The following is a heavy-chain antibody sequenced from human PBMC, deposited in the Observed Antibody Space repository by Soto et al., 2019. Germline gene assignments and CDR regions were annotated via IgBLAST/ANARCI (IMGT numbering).Heavy chain of an antibody. J-gene: IGHJ4*02. CDR1: GFTFSNYG. V-gene: IGHV3-33*01. CDR2: IWYDGSNK. Sequence: GGSLRLSCAASGFTFSNYGMHWVRQAPGKGLEWVAVIWYDGSNKYYADSVKGRFTISRDNSKNTLYLQMNSLRVEDTAVYYCARGKIFGVTIPLDYWGQGTPVTVSS. CDR3: ARGKIFGVTIPLDY. D-gene: IGHD3-3*01.